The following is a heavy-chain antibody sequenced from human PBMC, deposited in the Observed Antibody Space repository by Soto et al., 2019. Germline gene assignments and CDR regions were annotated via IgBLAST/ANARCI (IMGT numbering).Heavy chain of an antibody. J-gene: IGHJ4*02. Sequence: QVQLVQSGVEVKKPGASVKVSCKAPGYTFTDYGVSWVRQAPGQRLEWMGWINTYSGQTYYAQKVQGRVFMTTDTSTATAYMELRSLNSDDTAVYYCARDQYAVGGDFWGLGTLVTVSS. D-gene: IGHD1-26*01. CDR3: ARDQYAVGGDF. CDR1: GYTFTDYG. CDR2: INTYSGQT. V-gene: IGHV1-18*01.